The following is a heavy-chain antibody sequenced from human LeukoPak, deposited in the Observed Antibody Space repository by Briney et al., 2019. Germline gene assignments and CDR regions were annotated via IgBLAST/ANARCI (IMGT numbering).Heavy chain of an antibody. J-gene: IGHJ5*02. Sequence: SETLSLTCTVSGGSISSYYWSWIRQPPGKGLEWIGYIYYSVSTNYNPSLKSRVTISVDTSKNQFSLKLSSVTAADTAVYYCARADPYYGSGSYRVRFDPWGQGTLVTVSS. CDR1: GGSISSYY. V-gene: IGHV4-59*01. CDR2: IYYSVST. CDR3: ARADPYYGSGSYRVRFDP. D-gene: IGHD3-10*01.